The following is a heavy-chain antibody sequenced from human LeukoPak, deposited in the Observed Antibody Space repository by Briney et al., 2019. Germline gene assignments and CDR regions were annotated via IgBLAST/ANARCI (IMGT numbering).Heavy chain of an antibody. J-gene: IGHJ2*01. Sequence: GGSLRLSCAASGFTFDDYAMHWVRQAPGKGLEWVSGISWNSGSIGYADSVKGRFTISRDNAKNSLYLQMNSLRAEDTALYYLAKGKNLWYFDLWGRGTLVTVSS. D-gene: IGHD3-3*01. CDR1: GFTFDDYA. CDR3: AKGKNLWYFDL. V-gene: IGHV3-9*01. CDR2: ISWNSGSI.